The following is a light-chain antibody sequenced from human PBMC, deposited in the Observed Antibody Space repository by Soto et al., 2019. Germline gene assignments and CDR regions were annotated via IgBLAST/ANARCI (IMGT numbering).Light chain of an antibody. CDR2: DAS. J-gene: IGKJ5*01. V-gene: IGKV1-33*01. CDR3: QLSDSLPIT. CDR1: QDISNY. Sequence: DIQMTQSPSSLSASVGDRVTITCRASQDISNYLNWYQQRPGKAPKLLIYDASNLERGVPSRFSGTRSGTHFTFAITSRQPEDVATYYCQLSDSLPITFGQGTRLET.